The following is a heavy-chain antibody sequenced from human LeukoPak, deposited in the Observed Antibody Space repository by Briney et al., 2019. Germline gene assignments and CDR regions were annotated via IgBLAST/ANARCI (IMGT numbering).Heavy chain of an antibody. CDR1: GGSISSSTYY. D-gene: IGHD1-26*01. V-gene: IGHV4-39*02. Sequence: SETLSLTCNVSGGSISSSTYYWGWIRQPPGKGLEWIGSIYYSGTTYYNPSLKSRVTISVDTSRNLFSLSLSSVIAADTAVYYCAREGSGSYYYNYYYMDVWGKGTTVTVSS. J-gene: IGHJ6*03. CDR3: AREGSGSYYYNYYYMDV. CDR2: IYYSGTT.